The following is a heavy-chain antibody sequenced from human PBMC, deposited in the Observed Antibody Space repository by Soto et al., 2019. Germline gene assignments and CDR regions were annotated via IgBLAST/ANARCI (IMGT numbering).Heavy chain of an antibody. CDR2: ITGSGRDT. CDR3: AKNGLDNSPSAIDS. D-gene: IGHD2-8*01. V-gene: IGHV3-23*01. Sequence: GSLRLSCAASGFTVSSNYRSWVRQAPGKGLDWVSGITGSGRDTYYADSVKGRFTISRDNSKNMVFLQMNSLRAEDTALYYCAKNGLDNSPSAIDSWGPGTLVP. J-gene: IGHJ4*02. CDR1: GFTVSSNY.